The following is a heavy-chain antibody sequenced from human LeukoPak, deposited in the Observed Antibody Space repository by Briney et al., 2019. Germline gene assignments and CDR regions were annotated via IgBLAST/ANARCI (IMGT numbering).Heavy chain of an antibody. V-gene: IGHV3-23*01. CDR2: ITGGGGST. CDR3: AKGSSSGWPYYFDY. Sequence: GGSLRLSCAASGFTVSSNYMSWVRQAPEKGLEWVSAITGGGGSTYYADSVKGRVTISRDNSKNTLYLQMNSLRADDTAVYYCAKGSSSGWPYYFDYWGQGTLVTVSS. D-gene: IGHD6-19*01. J-gene: IGHJ4*02. CDR1: GFTVSSNY.